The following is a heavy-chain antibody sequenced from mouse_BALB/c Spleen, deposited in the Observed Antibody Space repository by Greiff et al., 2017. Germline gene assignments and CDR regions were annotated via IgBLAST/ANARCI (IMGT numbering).Heavy chain of an antibody. J-gene: IGHJ2*01. CDR3: ARRGFGAYYFDY. V-gene: IGHV1-63*02. CDR1: GYTFTNYW. CDR2: IYPGGGYT. Sequence: VKLMESGAELVRPGTSVKISCKASGYTFTNYWLGWVKQRPGHGLEWIGDIYPGGGYTNYNEKFKGKATLTADTSSSTAYMQLSSLTSEDSAVYCCARRGFGAYYFDYWGQGTTLTVSS.